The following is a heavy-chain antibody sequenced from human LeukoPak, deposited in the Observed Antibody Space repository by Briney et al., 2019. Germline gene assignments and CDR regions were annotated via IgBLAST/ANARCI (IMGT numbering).Heavy chain of an antibody. CDR1: GFTFSEHY. V-gene: IGHV3-21*05. D-gene: IGHD3-10*01. J-gene: IGHJ3*02. CDR3: ARDRAALWFGEMIGAFDI. CDR2: ISSSSSYI. Sequence: GGSLRLSCAASGFTFSEHYMDWVRQAPGKGLEWVSYISSSSSYIYYADSVKGRFTISRDNAKNSLYLQMNSLRAEDTAVYYCARDRAALWFGEMIGAFDIWGQGTMVTVSS.